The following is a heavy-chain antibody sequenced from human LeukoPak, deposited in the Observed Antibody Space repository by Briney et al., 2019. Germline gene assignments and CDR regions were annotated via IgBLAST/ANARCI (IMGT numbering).Heavy chain of an antibody. V-gene: IGHV3-21*04. CDR1: GFTFSSYA. D-gene: IGHD2-21*01. CDR3: ARALFSSLVVAFDY. CDR2: ISSSSSYI. Sequence: GGSLRLSCAASGFTFSSYAMSWVRQAPGKGLEWVSSISSSSSYIYYADSVKGRFTISRDNAKNSLYLQMNSLRAEDSAVYYCARALFSSLVVAFDYWGQGTLVTVSS. J-gene: IGHJ4*02.